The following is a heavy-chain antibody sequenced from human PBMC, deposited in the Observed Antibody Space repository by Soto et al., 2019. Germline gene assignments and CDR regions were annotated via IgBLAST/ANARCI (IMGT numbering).Heavy chain of an antibody. D-gene: IGHD1-26*01. J-gene: IGHJ4*02. V-gene: IGHV3-23*01. CDR1: GFTFSSYA. CDR3: AKGFIVGATTPEIDY. CDR2: ISGSGGNT. Sequence: EVQLLESGGTLVQPGGSLRLSCVASGFTFSSYAMSWVRQAPGKGLEWVSAISGSGGNTYYADSVKGRFTISRDNSKNTLYLQMNSLRAEDTAVYYCAKGFIVGATTPEIDYWGQGTLVTVSS.